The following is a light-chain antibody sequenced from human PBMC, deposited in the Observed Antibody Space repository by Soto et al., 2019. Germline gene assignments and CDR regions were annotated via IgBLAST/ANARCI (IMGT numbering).Light chain of an antibody. CDR1: QSVGSY. CDR2: GAS. V-gene: IGKV3-20*01. J-gene: IGKJ2*01. CDR3: QHYGTSPPFT. Sequence: EIVLTQSPATLSLSPGERATLSCRASQSVGSYLAWYQQKPGQAPRLLIYGASSRATGIPDRFSGSGSGTDFILTISRLEPEDFAVYYCQHYGTSPPFTFGRGTKVDIK.